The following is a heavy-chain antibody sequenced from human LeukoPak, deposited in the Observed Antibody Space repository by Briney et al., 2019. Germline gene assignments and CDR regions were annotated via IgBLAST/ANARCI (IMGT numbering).Heavy chain of an antibody. CDR3: ASGRDYGDERGAFDI. CDR2: INPNSGGT. CDR1: GYTFIGYY. Sequence: ASVKVSCKASGYTFIGYYMQWVRRAPGQELEWMGWINPNSGGTNYAQKFQGRVTMTRDTSISTAYMELSRLRSDDTAVYYCASGRDYGDERGAFDIWGQWTMVTVSS. D-gene: IGHD4-17*01. J-gene: IGHJ3*02. V-gene: IGHV1-2*02.